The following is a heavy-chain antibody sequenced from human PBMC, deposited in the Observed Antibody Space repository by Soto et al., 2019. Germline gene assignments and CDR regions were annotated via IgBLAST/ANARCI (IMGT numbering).Heavy chain of an antibody. V-gene: IGHV4-59*11. Sequence: PAETLSLTCTVSGGSIGSHYWIFFRHAPGKGLEWIGHIYYRGSTTYNPSLRSRSTISVDTSNNQFSLKLNSVTTADTAVYYCARDGREASGMDVWGQGTKVTVSS. CDR1: GGSIGSHY. D-gene: IGHD1-26*01. CDR3: ARDGREASGMDV. J-gene: IGHJ6*02. CDR2: IYYRGST.